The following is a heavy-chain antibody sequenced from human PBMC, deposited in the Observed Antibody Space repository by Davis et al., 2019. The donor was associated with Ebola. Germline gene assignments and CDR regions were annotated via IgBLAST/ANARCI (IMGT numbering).Heavy chain of an antibody. CDR3: AKGGVGFDY. CDR2: ISWNSGSI. V-gene: IGHV3-9*01. CDR1: GFTFDDYA. Sequence: LSLTCAASGFTFDDYAMHWVRQAPGKGLEWVSGISWNSGSIGYADSVKGRFTISRDNAKNSLYLQMNSLRAEDTALYYCAKGGVGFDYWGQGTLVTVSS. J-gene: IGHJ4*02. D-gene: IGHD1-26*01.